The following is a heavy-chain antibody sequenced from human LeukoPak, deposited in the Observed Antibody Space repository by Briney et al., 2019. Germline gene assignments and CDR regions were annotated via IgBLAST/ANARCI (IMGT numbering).Heavy chain of an antibody. J-gene: IGHJ4*02. V-gene: IGHV4-39*01. CDR3: ARHSTSGQWLALYFDY. CDR2: IYYSGST. CDR1: GGSISSSSYY. Sequence: SETLSLTCTVSGGSISSSSYYWGWLRQPPGKGLGWIGSIYYSGSTYYNPSLKSRVTISVDTSKNQFSLKLSSVTAADTAVYYCARHSTSGQWLALYFDYWGQGTLVTVSS. D-gene: IGHD6-19*01.